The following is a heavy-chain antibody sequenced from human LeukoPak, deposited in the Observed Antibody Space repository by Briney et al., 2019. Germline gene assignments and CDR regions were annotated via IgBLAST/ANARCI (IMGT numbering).Heavy chain of an antibody. Sequence: GASVKVSCKVSGYSFNDLSVHWVRQAPGEGLQWMGGYDPEYGDTIYAQNFQGRLTMTEDTSTATAFMEVSSLRSEDTAVYYCTAVSLLRGYDVLTFYSYPNYFDFWGQGTLVTVSS. CDR3: TAVSLLRGYDVLTFYSYPNYFDF. CDR2: YDPEYGDT. V-gene: IGHV1-24*01. J-gene: IGHJ4*02. D-gene: IGHD3-9*01. CDR1: GYSFNDLS.